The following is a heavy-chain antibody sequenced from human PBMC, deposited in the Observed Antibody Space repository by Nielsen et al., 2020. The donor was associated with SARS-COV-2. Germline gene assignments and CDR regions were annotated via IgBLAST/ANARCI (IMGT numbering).Heavy chain of an antibody. CDR1: GGTFSSYA. CDR2: IIPILGTA. J-gene: IGHJ3*02. V-gene: IGHV1-69*13. D-gene: IGHD6-19*01. CDR3: ARDEIAVTYAFDI. Sequence: SVKVSCKASGGTFSSYAISWVRQAPGQGLEWMGGIIPILGTANYAQKFQGRVTITADESTSTAYMELSSLRSEDTAVYYCARDEIAVTYAFDIWGQGTMVTVSS.